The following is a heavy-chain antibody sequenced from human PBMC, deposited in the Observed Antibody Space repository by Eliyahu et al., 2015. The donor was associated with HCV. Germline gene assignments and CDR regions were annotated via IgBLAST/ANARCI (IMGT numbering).Heavy chain of an antibody. CDR1: GGTFSSXA. J-gene: IGHJ4*02. CDR3: ARDPTYYDFWSGYSDFDY. V-gene: IGHV1-69*04. Sequence: QVQLVQSGAEVKKPGSSVKVSCKASGGTFSSXAXSWXRQAPGQGLEWMGRIIPILGIANYAQKFQGRVTITADKSTSTAYMELSSLRSEDTAVYYCARDPTYYDFWSGYSDFDYWGQGTLVTVSS. D-gene: IGHD3-3*01. CDR2: IIPILGIA.